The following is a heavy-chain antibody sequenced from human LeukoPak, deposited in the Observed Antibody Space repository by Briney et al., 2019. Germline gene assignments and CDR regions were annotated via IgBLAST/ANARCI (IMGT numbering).Heavy chain of an antibody. J-gene: IGHJ4*02. Sequence: ASVKVSCKASGYTFTSYAMHWVRQAPGQRLEWMGWINAGNGNTKYSQKFQGRVTITRDTSISTAYMELSRLRSDDTAVYYCARSVAGTVGDYWGQGTLVTVSS. CDR2: INAGNGNT. D-gene: IGHD6-19*01. CDR1: GYTFTSYA. CDR3: ARSVAGTVGDY. V-gene: IGHV1-3*01.